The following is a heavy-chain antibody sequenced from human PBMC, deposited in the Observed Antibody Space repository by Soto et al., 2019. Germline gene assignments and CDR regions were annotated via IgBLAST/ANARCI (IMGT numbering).Heavy chain of an antibody. CDR3: ARESSYSRCCYDFWSFHP. V-gene: IGHV1-3*01. Sequence: QVQLVQSGAEVKKPGASVKVSCKASGYTFTSYAMHWVRQAPGQRLEWMGWINAGNGNTKYSQKYQGRLTITRDTSASTAYLELSILRSEDTAVYYCARESSYSRCCYDFWSFHPWGQVTLVTVSS. J-gene: IGHJ5*02. CDR2: INAGNGNT. CDR1: GYTFTSYA. D-gene: IGHD3-3*01.